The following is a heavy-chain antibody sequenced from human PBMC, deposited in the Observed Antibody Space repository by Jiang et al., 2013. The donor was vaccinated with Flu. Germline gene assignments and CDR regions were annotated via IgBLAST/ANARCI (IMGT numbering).Heavy chain of an antibody. CDR2: IYHSGST. V-gene: IGHV4-30-2*01. CDR1: GGSISSGGYS. CDR3: ASLPAAIREYYFDY. D-gene: IGHD2-2*02. J-gene: IGHJ4*02. Sequence: PGLVKPSQTLSLTCAVSGGSISSGGYSWSWIRQPPGKGLEWIGYIYHSGSTYYNPSLKSRVTISVDRSKNQFSLKLSSVTAADTAVYYCASLPAAIREYYFDYWGQGTLVTVSS.